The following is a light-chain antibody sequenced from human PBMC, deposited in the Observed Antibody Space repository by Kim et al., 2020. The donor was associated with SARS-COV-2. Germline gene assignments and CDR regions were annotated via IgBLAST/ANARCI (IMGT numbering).Light chain of an antibody. V-gene: IGKV1-5*03. CDR2: RAS. CDR3: QQYTTYSYT. Sequence: SASVGYRVTITCRASQSISSWLAWYQQKPGKAPKLLIYRASSLQSGVPSRFSGSGSGTEFTLTISSLQPDDFATYYCQQYTTYSYTFGQGTKLEI. CDR1: QSISSW. J-gene: IGKJ2*01.